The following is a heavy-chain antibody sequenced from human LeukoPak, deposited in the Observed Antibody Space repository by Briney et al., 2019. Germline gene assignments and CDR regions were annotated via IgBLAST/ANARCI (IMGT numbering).Heavy chain of an antibody. CDR1: GGSITSYY. Sequence: PSETLSLTCTVSGGSITSYYWSWIRQPPGKGLEWIGYIHYSGYTNYNPSLKSRVTISVDTSKNQFSLKLSSVTAADTAVYYCASRVWYYGSGSYSSWGQGTLVTVSS. CDR3: ASRVWYYGSGSYSS. V-gene: IGHV4-59*08. CDR2: IHYSGYT. D-gene: IGHD3-10*01. J-gene: IGHJ4*02.